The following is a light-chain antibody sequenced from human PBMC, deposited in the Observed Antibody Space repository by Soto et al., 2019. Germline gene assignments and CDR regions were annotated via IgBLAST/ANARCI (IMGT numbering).Light chain of an antibody. CDR2: DAS. CDR3: QQYGGSPRT. CDR1: QSLSSRS. J-gene: IGKJ1*01. V-gene: IGKV3-20*01. Sequence: EIVLTQSPGTLSLSPGERATLSCMASQSLSSRSLAWYQHIRGRAPRLLIHDASIRATGIPDRFSGSGSGTDFTLTISRPEPEDFAVYYCQQYGGSPRTFGPGTKVDIK.